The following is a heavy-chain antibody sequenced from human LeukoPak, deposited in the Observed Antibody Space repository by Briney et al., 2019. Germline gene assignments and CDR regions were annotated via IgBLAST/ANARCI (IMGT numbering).Heavy chain of an antibody. V-gene: IGHV4-4*07. CDR2: IYTSGST. D-gene: IGHD3-9*01. CDR3: ARRALRYFDWLLSDHWYFDL. J-gene: IGHJ2*01. CDR1: GGSISSYY. Sequence: SETLSLTCTVSGGSISSYYWSWIRQPAGKGLEWIGRIYTSGSTNYNPSLKSRVTMSVDTSKNQFSLKLSSVTAADTAVYYCARRALRYFDWLLSDHWYFDLWGRGTLVTVSS.